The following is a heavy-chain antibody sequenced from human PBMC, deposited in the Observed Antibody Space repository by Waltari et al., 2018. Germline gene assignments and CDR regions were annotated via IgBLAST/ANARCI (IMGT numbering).Heavy chain of an antibody. CDR3: AGEKARYGFDV. V-gene: IGHV4-38-2*02. CDR1: GFSMTRSY. Sequence: QLQESGPGLVKPSETLSLTCSVSGFSMTRSYWAWIRQPPGKGLEWIGSVFHTGRPSYNPSLKSRVTISVDSSKNQFTLRLTAVTAADTAVYYCAGEKARYGFDVWGQGTTVTVSS. J-gene: IGHJ6*02. CDR2: VFHTGRP.